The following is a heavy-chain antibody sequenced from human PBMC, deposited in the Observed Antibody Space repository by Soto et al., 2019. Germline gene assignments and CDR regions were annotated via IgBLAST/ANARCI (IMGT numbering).Heavy chain of an antibody. CDR2: IYYSGST. CDR3: ARREYSNYHLGFDI. J-gene: IGHJ3*02. Sequence: SETLSLTCTVSGGPISSYYWSWIRQPPGKGLEWIGYIYYSGSTNYNPSLKSRVTISIDTSKNQFSLRLSPVTAADTAVYYCARREYSNYHLGFDIWGQGTLVTVSS. D-gene: IGHD4-4*01. CDR1: GGPISSYY. V-gene: IGHV4-59*08.